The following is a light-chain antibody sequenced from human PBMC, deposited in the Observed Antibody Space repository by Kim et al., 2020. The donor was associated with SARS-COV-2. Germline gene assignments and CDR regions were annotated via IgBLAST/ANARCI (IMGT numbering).Light chain of an antibody. CDR1: SSNIGSNY. Sequence: VTISCSGRSSNIGSNYVYWYQQLPGTAPKLLIYRNNQRPSGVPDRFSGSKSGTSASLAISGLRSEDEADYYCAAWDDSLSGRNVVFGGGTQLTVL. J-gene: IGLJ2*01. V-gene: IGLV1-47*01. CDR3: AAWDDSLSGRNVV. CDR2: RNN.